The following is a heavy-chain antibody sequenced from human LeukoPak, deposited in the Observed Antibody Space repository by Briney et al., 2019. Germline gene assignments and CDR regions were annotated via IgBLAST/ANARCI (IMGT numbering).Heavy chain of an antibody. V-gene: IGHV1-69*05. Sequence: ASVKVSCKASGGTFSSYAISWVRQAPGQGLEWMGGIIPIFGTANYAQKFQGRVTITTDESTSTAYMELSSLRSEDTAVHYCASSDPYTYYYYMDVWGKGTTVTVSS. D-gene: IGHD2-2*02. CDR2: IIPIFGTA. CDR1: GGTFSSYA. J-gene: IGHJ6*03. CDR3: ASSDPYTYYYYMDV.